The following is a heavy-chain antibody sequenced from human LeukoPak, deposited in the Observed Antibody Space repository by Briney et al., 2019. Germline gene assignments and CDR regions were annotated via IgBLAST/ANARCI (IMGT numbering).Heavy chain of an antibody. D-gene: IGHD6-19*01. J-gene: IGHJ5*01. Sequence: GLSVRLSCAASGFAFSVYAMSWLRQPPGKGLEWVSTINPNSGTTSYAASVRGRFTISRDNSKNTLYLQLTTLRADDTATYYCAKPISGGLAVTADWFHPWGQGTLVVVSS. V-gene: IGHV3-23*01. CDR3: AKPISGGLAVTADWFHP. CDR1: GFAFSVYA. CDR2: INPNSGTT.